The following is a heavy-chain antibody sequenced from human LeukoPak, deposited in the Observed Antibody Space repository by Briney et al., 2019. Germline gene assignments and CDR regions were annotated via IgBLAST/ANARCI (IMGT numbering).Heavy chain of an antibody. Sequence: SGRSLRLSCAASGFTFDDYAMHWVRQAPGKGLEWVSGISWNSGSIGYADSVKGRFTISRDNAKNSLYLQMNSLRAEDTALYYCAKDNYDFWSGYPTNYYYYYMDVWGKGTTVTVSS. CDR1: GFTFDDYA. CDR2: ISWNSGSI. J-gene: IGHJ6*03. CDR3: AKDNYDFWSGYPTNYYYYYMDV. V-gene: IGHV3-9*01. D-gene: IGHD3-3*01.